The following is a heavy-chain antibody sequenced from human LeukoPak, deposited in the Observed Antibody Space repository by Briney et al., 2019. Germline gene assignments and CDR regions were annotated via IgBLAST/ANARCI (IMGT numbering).Heavy chain of an antibody. V-gene: IGHV3-23*01. CDR1: GFTFSSYD. D-gene: IGHD6-19*01. Sequence: GGSLRLSCAASGFTFSSYDMSWVRQAPGKGLEWVSGINKSGGGTYYADSVKGRFTVSGDNSKNTLFLQMNSLRAEDTAVYYCAKVTWSSSGSDYWGQGTLVTVSS. CDR3: AKVTWSSSGSDY. CDR2: INKSGGGT. J-gene: IGHJ4*02.